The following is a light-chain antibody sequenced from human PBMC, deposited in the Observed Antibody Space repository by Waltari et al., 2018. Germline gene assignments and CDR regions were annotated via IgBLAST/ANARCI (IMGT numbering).Light chain of an antibody. V-gene: IGKV1D-13*01. CDR3: QQFNNYPIT. CDR2: DAS. CDR1: QGISSA. J-gene: IGKJ5*01. Sequence: QLTLSTSSMSAPVGDRVNITCRASQGISSALAWYQQKPGKAPKLLIYDASSLQSGVPSRFSGSESGTDFTLTISSLQPEDFATYYCQQFNNYPITFGQGTRLEIK.